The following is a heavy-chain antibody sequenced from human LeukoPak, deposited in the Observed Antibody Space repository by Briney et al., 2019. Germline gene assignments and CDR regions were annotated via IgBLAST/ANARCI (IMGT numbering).Heavy chain of an antibody. V-gene: IGHV1-2*02. CDR3: SIYEA. D-gene: IGHD3-3*01. CDR2: INPDTGDT. CDR1: GYIFTDYY. Sequence: ASVKVSCKASGYIFTDYYMNWVRQAPGQGLEWMGWINPDTGDTNYAQKFQGRVTMTRDTSISTAYMELSRLKYGDTAMYYCSIYEAWGQGTMVTISS. J-gene: IGHJ3*01.